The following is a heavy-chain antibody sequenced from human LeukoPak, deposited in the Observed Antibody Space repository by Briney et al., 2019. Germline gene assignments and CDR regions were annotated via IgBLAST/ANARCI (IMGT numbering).Heavy chain of an antibody. CDR3: ARPRGSGSYSMDV. CDR2: IIPILGIA. J-gene: IGHJ6*02. Sequence: SSVKVSCKASGGTFSSYAISWVRQAPGQRLEWMGMIIPILGIANYAQKFQGRVTITADKSTSTAYMELSSLRSEDTAVYYCARPRGSGSYSMDVWGQGTTVTVSS. V-gene: IGHV1-69*04. CDR1: GGTFSSYA. D-gene: IGHD3-10*01.